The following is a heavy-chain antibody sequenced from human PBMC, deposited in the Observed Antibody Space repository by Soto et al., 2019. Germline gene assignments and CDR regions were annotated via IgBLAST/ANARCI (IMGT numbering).Heavy chain of an antibody. CDR1: GFTHSKAW. CDR3: TTDALRFLEWFSY. V-gene: IGHV3-15*01. D-gene: IGHD3-3*01. Sequence: EVQLVESGGGLVKPGGSRRLSCVTSGFTHSKAWMSWVRQAPGKGLEWVGRIKSDSDGGTTDYAAPVKGRFTISRDDSKNTVYLQMNSLKTEDTAVYYCTTDALRFLEWFSYWGQGTLVTVSS. CDR2: IKSDSDGGTT. J-gene: IGHJ4*02.